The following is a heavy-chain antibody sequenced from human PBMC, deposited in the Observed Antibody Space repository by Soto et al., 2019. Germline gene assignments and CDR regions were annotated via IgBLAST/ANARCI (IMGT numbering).Heavy chain of an antibody. Sequence: QVQLVESGGGVVQPGRSLRLSCAASGFTFSSYGMHWVRQAPGKGLEWVAVISYDGSNKYYADSLKGRFTISRDNSKNTLYLQMNSLRAEDTAVYYCAKGGVDIVATADYWGQGTLVTVSS. CDR3: AKGGVDIVATADY. CDR1: GFTFSSYG. J-gene: IGHJ4*02. D-gene: IGHD5-12*01. CDR2: ISYDGSNK. V-gene: IGHV3-30*18.